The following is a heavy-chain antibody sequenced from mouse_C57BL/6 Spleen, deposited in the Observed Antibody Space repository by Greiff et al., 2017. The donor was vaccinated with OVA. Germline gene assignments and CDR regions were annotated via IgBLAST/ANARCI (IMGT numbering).Heavy chain of an antibody. V-gene: IGHV1-15*01. D-gene: IGHD1-1*01. Sequence: QVQLQQSGAELVRPGASVTLSCKASGYTFTDYEMHWVKQTPVHGLEWIGAIDPETGGTAYNQKFKGKAILTADKSSSTAYMELRSLTSEDSAVYYCTRGRVYYSGSIYDAMDYWGQGTSVTVSS. CDR2: IDPETGGT. CDR3: TRGRVYYSGSIYDAMDY. J-gene: IGHJ4*01. CDR1: GYTFTDYE.